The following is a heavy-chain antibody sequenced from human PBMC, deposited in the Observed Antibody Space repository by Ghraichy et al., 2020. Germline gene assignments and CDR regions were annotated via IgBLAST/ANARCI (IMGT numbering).Heavy chain of an antibody. CDR3: ARDLDGYKGAPDY. CDR2: INGDGSTT. J-gene: IGHJ4*02. Sequence: GGSLRLSCVASGFTLSSYWMHWVRQAPGKGLVWVSRINGDGSTTSHADSVKGRFTISRDNAKNTLYLQMNSLRAEDTAVYYCARDLDGYKGAPDYWGQGTLVTVSS. D-gene: IGHD5-24*01. V-gene: IGHV3-74*01. CDR1: GFTLSSYW.